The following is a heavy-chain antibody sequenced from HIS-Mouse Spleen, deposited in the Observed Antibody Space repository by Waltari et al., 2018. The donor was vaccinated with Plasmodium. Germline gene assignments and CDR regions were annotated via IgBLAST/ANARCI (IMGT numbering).Heavy chain of an antibody. J-gene: IGHJ4*02. D-gene: IGHD3-10*01. V-gene: IGHV4-34*01. Sequence: QVQLQQWGAGLLKPSETLSLTCAVYGGSFSGYYWSWIRQPPGKGLEWIREINHSGSTNYNPSLKSRVTISVDTSKNQFSRKLSSVTAADTAVYYCATRGRAGRRSYYFDYWGQGTLVTVSS. CDR2: INHSGST. CDR3: ATRGRAGRRSYYFDY. CDR1: GGSFSGYY.